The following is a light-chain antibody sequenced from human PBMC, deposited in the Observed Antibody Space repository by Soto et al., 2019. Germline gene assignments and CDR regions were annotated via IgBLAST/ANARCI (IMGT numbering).Light chain of an antibody. V-gene: IGKV3-20*01. CDR1: QSVSSSY. CDR3: QQYGSSAGFT. CDR2: GAS. Sequence: EIVLTQSPGTLSLSPGERATLSCRASQSVSSSYLAWYQQKPGQAPRLLIYGASSRATGIPDRFSGSGTGTGFTLTVSSLETEDFAVYYCQQYGSSAGFTFGPGTKGDIK. J-gene: IGKJ3*01.